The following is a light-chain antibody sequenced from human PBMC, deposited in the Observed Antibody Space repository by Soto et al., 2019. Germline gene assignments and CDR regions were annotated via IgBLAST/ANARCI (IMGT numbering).Light chain of an antibody. V-gene: IGKV1-5*01. CDR3: KQYNSYPWT. CDR1: QSISSW. Sequence: DIQMTQSPSTLSGSVGDRVTITCRASQSISSWLAWYQQKPGKAHKLLIYDAYSLESGVQSRFSGSGSGTEFTLTIRSLQPDDFATYYCKQYNSYPWTFGQGTKVDIK. J-gene: IGKJ1*01. CDR2: DAY.